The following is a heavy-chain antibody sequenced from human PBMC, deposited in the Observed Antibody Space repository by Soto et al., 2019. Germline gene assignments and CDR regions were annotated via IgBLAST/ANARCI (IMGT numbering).Heavy chain of an antibody. D-gene: IGHD1-1*01. CDR1: GFTVSNNW. CDR3: AFITTPVR. V-gene: IGHV3-53*02. CDR2: IYSGGSA. J-gene: IGHJ6*02. Sequence: EVQLVETGGGLIQPGGSLRLSCAASGFTVSNNWMSWFRQAPGKGLEWVSLIYSGGSAFYTDSVKGRFIISRDNSKNTLYLQMNSLRVEDTAVYYCAFITTPVRWGQGTTVTVSS.